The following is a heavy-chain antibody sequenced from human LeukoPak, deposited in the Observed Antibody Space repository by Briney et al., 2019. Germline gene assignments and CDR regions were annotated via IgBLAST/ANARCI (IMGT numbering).Heavy chain of an antibody. D-gene: IGHD7-27*01. J-gene: IGHJ2*01. V-gene: IGHV3-74*01. CDR2: IDGDGGNP. Sequence: AGGSLRLSCVASGFTFDTYLMDWVRQAPGEGPVWVSRIDGDGGNPSYADSVKGRFTISRDNAKNTLYLQMNSLRAEDTAVYYCTRDSGAERRYFDLWGRGTLVTVSS. CDR3: TRDSGAERRYFDL. CDR1: GFTFDTYL.